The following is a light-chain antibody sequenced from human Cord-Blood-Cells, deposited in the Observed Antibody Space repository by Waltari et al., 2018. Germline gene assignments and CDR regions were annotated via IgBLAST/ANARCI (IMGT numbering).Light chain of an antibody. V-gene: IGKV1-39*01. J-gene: IGKJ1*01. CDR3: QQSYSTPRT. Sequence: DIQMTQSPSSLSASVGDRVTITCRASQSISSYLNWYQQKPGKAPKLLIYATSRLQSGVPSMFSGSGSGTDFTLTISSLQPEDFATYYCQQSYSTPRTFGQGTKVEIK. CDR1: QSISSY. CDR2: ATS.